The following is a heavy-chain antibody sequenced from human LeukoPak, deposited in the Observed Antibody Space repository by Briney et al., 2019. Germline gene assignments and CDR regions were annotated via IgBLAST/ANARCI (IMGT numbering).Heavy chain of an antibody. D-gene: IGHD3-9*01. CDR2: ISAYNGNT. CDR1: GYTFTSYG. CDR3: ARARHYDILTGYYRFPPLY. J-gene: IGHJ4*02. V-gene: IGHV1-18*01. Sequence: ASVKVSCKASGYTFTSYGISWVRQAPEQGLEWMGWISAYNGNTNYAQKLQSRVTMTTDTSTSTAYMELRSLRSDDTAVYYCARARHYDILTGYYRFPPLYWGQGTLVTVSS.